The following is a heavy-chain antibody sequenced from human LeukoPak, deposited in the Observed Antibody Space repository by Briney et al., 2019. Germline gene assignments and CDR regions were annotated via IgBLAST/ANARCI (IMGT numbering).Heavy chain of an antibody. J-gene: IGHJ4*02. CDR2: FYTGGST. Sequence: PGGSLRLSCAASGFTFSNSAMSWVRQAPGKGLEWVSVFYTGGSTFYADSVKGRFTISRDNSKNTLYLQMNSLRAEDTAVYYCARDPSYYDFWSVWGQGTLVTVSS. D-gene: IGHD3-3*01. CDR3: ARDPSYYDFWSV. V-gene: IGHV3-66*02. CDR1: GFTFSNSA.